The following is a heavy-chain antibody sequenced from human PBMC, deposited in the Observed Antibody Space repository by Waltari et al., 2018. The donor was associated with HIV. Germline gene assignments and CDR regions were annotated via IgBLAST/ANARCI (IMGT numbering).Heavy chain of an antibody. CDR2: ISYDGSNK. CDR1: GFTSRSFR. D-gene: IGHD6-13*01. J-gene: IGHJ5*02. Sequence: QVQLVASGGGGVQPRRALRLCCAASGFTSRSFRMHWVRQAPGKGLEWVAVISYDGSNKYYADSVKGRFTISRDNSKNTLYLQMNSLRAEDTAVYYCANRQLVGGYNWFDPWGQGTLVTVSS. V-gene: IGHV3-30*18. CDR3: ANRQLVGGYNWFDP.